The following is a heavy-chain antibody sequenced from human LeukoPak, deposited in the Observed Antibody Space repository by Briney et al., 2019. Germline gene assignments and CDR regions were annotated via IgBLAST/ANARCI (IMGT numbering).Heavy chain of an antibody. Sequence: PGRSLRLSCAASGFTFDDYAMHWVRRAPGKGLEGVSGISWNSGSIGYADSVKGRFTISRDNAKNSLYLQMNSLRAEDTAMYYCAKDMGIYTAFDYWGQGTLVTVSS. V-gene: IGHV3-9*01. CDR2: ISWNSGSI. CDR3: AKDMGIYTAFDY. D-gene: IGHD3-3*02. J-gene: IGHJ4*02. CDR1: GFTFDDYA.